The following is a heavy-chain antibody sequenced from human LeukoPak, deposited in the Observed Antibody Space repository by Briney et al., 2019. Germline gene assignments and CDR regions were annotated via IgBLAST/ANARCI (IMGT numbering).Heavy chain of an antibody. CDR3: ASELIFPNYHFYGMDV. D-gene: IGHD5-24*01. Sequence: PGGPLRLPCEASGFTFSNDFMTWVRQAPGKGLEWVANMRVDGSNIHNVDSVKGGFTTPGANAKNSLYLQMNSLRAEHTAVYYCASELIFPNYHFYGMDVWGQGTTVTVPS. CDR1: GFTFSNDF. J-gene: IGHJ6*02. CDR2: MRVDGSNI. V-gene: IGHV3-7*01.